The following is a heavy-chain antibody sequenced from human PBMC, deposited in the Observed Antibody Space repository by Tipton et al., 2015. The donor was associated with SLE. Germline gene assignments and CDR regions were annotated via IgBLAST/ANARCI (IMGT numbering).Heavy chain of an antibody. V-gene: IGHV4-59*01. D-gene: IGHD3-3*01. CDR3: AREGDFWSGRAFDI. J-gene: IGHJ3*02. CDR2: IYYSGSA. Sequence: TLSLTCTVSGGSISTYYWSWIRQPPGKGLEWIGYIYYSGSANYNPSLKSRVTISVDTSKNQFSLKLSSVTAADTAVYYCAREGDFWSGRAFDIWGQGTMVTVSS. CDR1: GGSISTYY.